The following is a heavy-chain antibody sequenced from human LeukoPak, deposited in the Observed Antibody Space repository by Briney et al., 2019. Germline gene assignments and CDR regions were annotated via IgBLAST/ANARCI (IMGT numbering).Heavy chain of an antibody. CDR1: GFTFSSYS. CDR2: ISDSGVNT. CDR3: AKSFFPGGSSFTFDI. V-gene: IGHV3-23*01. J-gene: IGHJ3*02. D-gene: IGHD3-10*01. Sequence: GGSLRLSCAASGFTFSSYSMNWVRQAPGKGLEWVSSISDSGVNTYYPDSVKGRSTISRDNSKNTLYLQMNSLRAEDTAVYYCAKSFFPGGSSFTFDIWGQGTLVTVSS.